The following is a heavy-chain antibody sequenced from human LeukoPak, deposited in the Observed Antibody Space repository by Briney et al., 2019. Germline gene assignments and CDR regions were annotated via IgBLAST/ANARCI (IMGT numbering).Heavy chain of an antibody. CDR1: GFTFSSYS. CDR3: ASIVVVAARKTDFDY. CDR2: ISSSSSTI. D-gene: IGHD2-15*01. Sequence: GGSLRLSCAASGFTFSSYSMNWVRQAPGKGLEWVSYISSSSSTIYYADSVKGRFTISRDNAKNSLYLQMNSLRAEDTAVYYCASIVVVAARKTDFDYWGQGTLVTVSS. J-gene: IGHJ4*02. V-gene: IGHV3-48*04.